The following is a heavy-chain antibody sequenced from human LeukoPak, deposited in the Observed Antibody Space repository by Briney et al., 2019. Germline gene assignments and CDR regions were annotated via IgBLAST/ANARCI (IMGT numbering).Heavy chain of an antibody. CDR1: GFTFSSYS. CDR3: ARVYYGSGSYYNREATDY. V-gene: IGHV3-48*01. Sequence: GGSLRLSCAASGFTFSSYSMNWVRQAPGKGLEWVSYISSSSSTIYYADSVKGRFTISRDNAKNSLYLQMNSLRAEDTAVYYCARVYYGSGSYYNREATDYWGQGTLVTVSS. D-gene: IGHD3-10*01. CDR2: ISSSSSTI. J-gene: IGHJ4*02.